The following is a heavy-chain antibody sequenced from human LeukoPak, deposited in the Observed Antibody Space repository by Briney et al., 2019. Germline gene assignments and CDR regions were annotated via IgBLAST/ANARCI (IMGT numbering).Heavy chain of an antibody. Sequence: GGSLRLSCAASGFTFSSYSMNSVRQAPGKGLEWVSSISSSGSYINYADSVKGRFTISRDNAKNSLYLQMNNLRVEDTAVYDCARRGIQNDYNKWFEPWGQGTLVTVSS. CDR1: GFTFSSYS. CDR2: ISSSGSYI. D-gene: IGHD4-11*01. V-gene: IGHV3-21*01. CDR3: ARRGIQNDYNKWFEP. J-gene: IGHJ5*02.